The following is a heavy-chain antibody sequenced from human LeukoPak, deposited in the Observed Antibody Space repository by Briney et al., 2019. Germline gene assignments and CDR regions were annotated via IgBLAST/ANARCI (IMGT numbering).Heavy chain of an antibody. V-gene: IGHV4-59*01. Sequence: YNTGTTKYNPSLKSRVTISRDTSRNQFSLKLTSVTAADTAVYYCARDLVSTGPYYYSMDIWGQGTTVTVSS. CDR2: YNTGTT. D-gene: IGHD5/OR15-5a*01. CDR3: ARDLVSTGPYYYSMDI. J-gene: IGHJ6*02.